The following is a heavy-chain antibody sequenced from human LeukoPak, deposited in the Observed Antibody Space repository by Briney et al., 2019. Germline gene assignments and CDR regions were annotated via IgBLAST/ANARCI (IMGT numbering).Heavy chain of an antibody. CDR1: GFGFSSYN. CDR2: IGGSSSFI. J-gene: IGHJ4*02. Sequence: GGSLRLSCAASGFGFSSYNMNWVRQAPGKALEWVSSIGGSSSFIYYADSVRCRFTISRDNAKNSLYLQMNSLRAEDTAVYYCLRDDSGSYFGYWGQGTLVIVSS. V-gene: IGHV3-21*06. D-gene: IGHD3-10*01. CDR3: LRDDSGSYFGY.